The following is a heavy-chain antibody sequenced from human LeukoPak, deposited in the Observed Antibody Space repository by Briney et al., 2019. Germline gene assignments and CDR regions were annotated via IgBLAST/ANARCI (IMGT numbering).Heavy chain of an antibody. CDR1: GGTFSSYA. CDR3: ANTMVRGVGAFDI. CDR2: IIPILGIA. V-gene: IGHV1-69*04. D-gene: IGHD3-10*01. Sequence: SVTVSCKASGGTFSSYAISWVRQAPGQGLEWMGRIIPILGIANYAQKFQGRVTITADKSTSTAYMELSSLRSEDTAVYYCANTMVRGVGAFDIWGQGTMVTVSS. J-gene: IGHJ3*02.